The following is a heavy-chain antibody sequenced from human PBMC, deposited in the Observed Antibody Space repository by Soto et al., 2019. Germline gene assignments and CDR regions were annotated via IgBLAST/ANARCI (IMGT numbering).Heavy chain of an antibody. D-gene: IGHD2-21*01. Sequence: LETLSLTCTVSGGSISSYYWSWIRQPPGKGLEWIGYIYYSGSTNYNPSLKSRVTISVDTSKNQFSLKLSSVTAADTAVYYCTRHPPIARFENGLDVWGQGTTVTVSS. J-gene: IGHJ6*02. V-gene: IGHV4-59*01. CDR2: IYYSGST. CDR3: TRHPPIARFENGLDV. CDR1: GGSISSYY.